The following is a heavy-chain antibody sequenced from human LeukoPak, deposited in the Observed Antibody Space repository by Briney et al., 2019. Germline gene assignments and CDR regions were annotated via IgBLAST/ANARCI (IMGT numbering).Heavy chain of an antibody. Sequence: ASVKVSCKASGYTFTSYDINWVRQATGQGLERMGWMNPNSGNTGYAQKFQGRVTMTRNTSISTAYMELSSLRSEDTAVYYCARLNREVYYDSSGFAGDFDYWGQGTLVTVSS. J-gene: IGHJ4*02. V-gene: IGHV1-8*01. D-gene: IGHD3-22*01. CDR3: ARLNREVYYDSSGFAGDFDY. CDR1: GYTFTSYD. CDR2: MNPNSGNT.